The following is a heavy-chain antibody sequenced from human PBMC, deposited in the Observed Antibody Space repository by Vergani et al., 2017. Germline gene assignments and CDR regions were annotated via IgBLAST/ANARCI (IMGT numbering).Heavy chain of an antibody. V-gene: IGHV3-21*02. CDR3: ASAAHWSGYYDYYYYMDV. Sequence: VQLVESGGGVVQPGESLRLSCAASGFTFSSYSMNWVRQAPGKGLEWVSSISSSSSYIYYADSVKGRFTISRDNAKNSLYLQMNSLRAEDTAVYYCASAAHWSGYYDYYYYMDVWGKGTTVTVSS. D-gene: IGHD3-3*01. CDR1: GFTFSSYS. CDR2: ISSSSSYI. J-gene: IGHJ6*03.